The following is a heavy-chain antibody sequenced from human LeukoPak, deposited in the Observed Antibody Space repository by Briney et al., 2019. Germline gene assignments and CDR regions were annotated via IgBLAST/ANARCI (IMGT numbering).Heavy chain of an antibody. CDR1: GDSISSGDYF. CDR2: IYFSGNT. V-gene: IGHV4-61*09. Sequence: SETLSLTCTVSGDSISSGDYFWPWIRQPAGKGLEWIGHIYFSGNTTYNPSLKRRLTMSLDTSKNQFSLNLTSVRAPDTAVYFCARGRTLPHPLQVWFDGWGQGTLVTVSS. CDR3: ARGRTLPHPLQVWFDG. D-gene: IGHD4-11*01. J-gene: IGHJ5*02.